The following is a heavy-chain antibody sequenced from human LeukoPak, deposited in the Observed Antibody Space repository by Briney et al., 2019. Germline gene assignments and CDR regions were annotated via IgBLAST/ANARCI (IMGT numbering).Heavy chain of an antibody. Sequence: GVSLRLSCAASGFTFSTYGMHWVRQAPGKGLEWVAFIRHDASNKYYADSVKGRFTISRDDSKNTLYLQMNSLRVEDTALYYCAKDDWGIAAAGTHSEGPEWGQGTLVTVSS. CDR1: GFTFSTYG. CDR2: IRHDASNK. V-gene: IGHV3-30*02. J-gene: IGHJ4*02. D-gene: IGHD6-13*01. CDR3: AKDDWGIAAAGTHSEGPE.